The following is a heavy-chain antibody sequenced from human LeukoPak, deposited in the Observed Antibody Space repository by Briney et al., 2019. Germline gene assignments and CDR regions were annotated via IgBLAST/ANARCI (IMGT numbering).Heavy chain of an antibody. Sequence: PSETLSLTSTVSGYSISSGYYWGWIRQPPGKGLEWIGSIYHSGSTYYNPSLKSRVTISVDTSKNQFSLKLSSVTAADTAVYYCARDFDCSSTSCYGKDNWFDPWGQGTLVTVSS. CDR2: IYHSGST. D-gene: IGHD2-2*01. CDR1: GYSISSGYY. J-gene: IGHJ5*02. CDR3: ARDFDCSSTSCYGKDNWFDP. V-gene: IGHV4-38-2*02.